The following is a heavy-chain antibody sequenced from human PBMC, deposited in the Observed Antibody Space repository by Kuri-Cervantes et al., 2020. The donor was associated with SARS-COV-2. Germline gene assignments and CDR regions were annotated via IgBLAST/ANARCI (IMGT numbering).Heavy chain of an antibody. CDR1: GYTFTGYY. Sequence: ASVKVSCKASGYTFTGYYMHWVRQAPGQGLEWMGWINPNSGGTNYAQKFQGWVTMTRDTSISTAYMELSRLRSDDTAVYYCARDRGYDFWSGYYPYWYFDLWGRGTLVTVSS. CDR3: ARDRGYDFWSGYYPYWYFDL. CDR2: INPNSGGT. D-gene: IGHD3-3*01. V-gene: IGHV1-2*04. J-gene: IGHJ2*01.